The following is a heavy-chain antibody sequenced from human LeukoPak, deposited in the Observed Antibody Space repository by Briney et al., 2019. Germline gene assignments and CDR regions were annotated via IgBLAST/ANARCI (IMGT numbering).Heavy chain of an antibody. CDR2: IKQDGSEK. CDR1: GFTFSSYW. Sequence: GGSLRLSCAASGFTFSSYWMSWVRQAPGKGLEWVANIKQDGSEKYYVDSVKGRFTISRDNAKNSLYLQMNSLRAEDTAVYYCARDVTYYDYVWGSYRSNDAFDIWGQGTTVTVSS. D-gene: IGHD3-16*02. V-gene: IGHV3-7*01. CDR3: ARDVTYYDYVWGSYRSNDAFDI. J-gene: IGHJ3*02.